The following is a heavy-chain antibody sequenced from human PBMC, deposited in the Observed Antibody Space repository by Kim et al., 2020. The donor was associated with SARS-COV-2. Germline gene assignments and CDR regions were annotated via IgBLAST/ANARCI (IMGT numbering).Heavy chain of an antibody. Sequence: SETLSLTCAVYGGSFSGYYWSWIRQPPGKGLEWIGEINHSGSTNYNPSLKSRVTISVDTSKNQFSLKLSSVTAADTAVYYCARGLSRPPHYYYYGMDVWGQGTTVTVSS. CDR2: INHSGST. D-gene: IGHD3-16*01. CDR1: GGSFSGYY. CDR3: ARGLSRPPHYYYYGMDV. J-gene: IGHJ6*02. V-gene: IGHV4-34*01.